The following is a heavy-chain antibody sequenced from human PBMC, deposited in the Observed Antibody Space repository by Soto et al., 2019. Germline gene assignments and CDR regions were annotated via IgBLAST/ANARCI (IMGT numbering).Heavy chain of an antibody. D-gene: IGHD1-26*01. CDR3: ARDPPGGAWGMAV. V-gene: IGHV1-69*01. Sequence: QVQLVQSGAEVKKPGSSVKVSCKASGGTFSSYAISWVRQAPGQGLEWMGGIIPIFGTANYAQKFQGRVTITEDESTSTAYTEQSSLRSEDTAVYYGARDPPGGAWGMAVWGQGTRVTVSS. CDR1: GGTFSSYA. CDR2: IIPIFGTA. J-gene: IGHJ6*02.